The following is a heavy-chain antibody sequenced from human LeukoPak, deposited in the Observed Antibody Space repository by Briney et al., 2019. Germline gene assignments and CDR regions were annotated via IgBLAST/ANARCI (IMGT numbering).Heavy chain of an antibody. D-gene: IGHD6-13*01. V-gene: IGHV3-21*01. J-gene: IGHJ3*02. CDR1: GFTFSSYS. CDR3: ARGRTAAVVAFDI. CDR2: ISSSSSYI. Sequence: GGSLRLSCAASGFTFSSYSMNWVRQAPGKGLEWVSSISSSSSYIYYADSVKGRFTISRDNAKNSLYLQMNSLRAEDTAVYYCARGRTAAVVAFDIWGQGTMVTVSS.